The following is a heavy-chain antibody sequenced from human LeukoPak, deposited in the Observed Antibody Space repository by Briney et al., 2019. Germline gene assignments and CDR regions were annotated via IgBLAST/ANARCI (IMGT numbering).Heavy chain of an antibody. CDR3: AKVRDSVGATSLDY. D-gene: IGHD1-26*01. J-gene: IGHJ4*02. CDR1: GFTFSSFA. V-gene: IGHV3-23*01. CDR2: ISSSGGGT. Sequence: GGSMRLSCAASGFTFSSFAMSWVRQAPGRGLEWVSAISSSGGGTYYADSVKGRFTISRDNSKNTLYLQMNSLRAEDTAVYYCAKVRDSVGATSLDYWGQGTLVTVSS.